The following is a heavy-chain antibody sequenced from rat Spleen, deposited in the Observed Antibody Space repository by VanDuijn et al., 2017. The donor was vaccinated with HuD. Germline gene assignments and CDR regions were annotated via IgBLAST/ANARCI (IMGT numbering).Heavy chain of an antibody. CDR2: ISTGGDYN. CDR3: ATSPYYWYFDF. J-gene: IGHJ1*01. Sequence: EVQLAESGGGLVQPGRSLKLSCAASGFTFNNYDMAWVRQTPTKGLEWVASISTGGDYNYFRDSVKGRFTISRDNSKNTQSLQMDSLSSEDTATYYCATSPYYWYFDFWGPGTMVTVSS. CDR1: GFTFNNYD. V-gene: IGHV5S13*01. D-gene: IGHD1-12*01.